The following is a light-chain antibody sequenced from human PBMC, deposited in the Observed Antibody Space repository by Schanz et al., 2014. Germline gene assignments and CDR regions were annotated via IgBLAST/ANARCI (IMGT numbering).Light chain of an antibody. CDR1: SSDVGAYNH. Sequence: QSALTQPASVSGSPGQSITISCTGTSSDVGAYNHVSWYQQFPGKAPKLMIYEVNKRPSGVSNRFSGSKSDVTASLTISGLQAEDEADYYCSSYAGSNNYVFGTGTKLTV. CDR2: EVN. V-gene: IGLV2-14*01. CDR3: SSYAGSNNYV. J-gene: IGLJ1*01.